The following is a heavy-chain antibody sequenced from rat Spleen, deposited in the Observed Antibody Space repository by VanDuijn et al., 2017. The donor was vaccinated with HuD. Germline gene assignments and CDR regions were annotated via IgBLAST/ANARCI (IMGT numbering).Heavy chain of an antibody. Sequence: EVQLVESDGGLVQPGRSLKLSCVVSGFTSSDYDMTWVRQAPTKGLEWVATISSDGGRNFYRDSVKGRFTISRDNAKRTLFLQMDSLRSDDTATYYCAGAGYLRDWYFDFWGPGTMVTVSS. CDR1: GFTSSDYD. CDR2: ISSDGGRN. V-gene: IGHV5-29*01. D-gene: IGHD2-2*01. CDR3: AGAGYLRDWYFDF. J-gene: IGHJ1*01.